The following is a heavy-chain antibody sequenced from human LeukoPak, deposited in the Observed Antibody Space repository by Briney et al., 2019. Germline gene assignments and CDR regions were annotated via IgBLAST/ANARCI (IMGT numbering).Heavy chain of an antibody. CDR2: MNPNSGNT. J-gene: IGHJ4*02. Sequence: ASVKVSCKASGYTFTSYDINWVRQATGQGLEWMGWMNPNSGNTGYAQKFQGRVTMTRNTSISTAYMELSSLRSEDTAVYYCAKVWIRIAVADHYFDYWGQGTLVTVSS. D-gene: IGHD6-19*01. CDR1: GYTFTSYD. V-gene: IGHV1-8*01. CDR3: AKVWIRIAVADHYFDY.